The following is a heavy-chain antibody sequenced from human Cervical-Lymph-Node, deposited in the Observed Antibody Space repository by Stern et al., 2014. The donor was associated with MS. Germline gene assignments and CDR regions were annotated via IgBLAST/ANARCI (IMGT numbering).Heavy chain of an antibody. CDR3: TKGFTVTGTGYGVDV. D-gene: IGHD6-19*01. J-gene: IGHJ6*02. CDR2: ISGSGGNT. V-gene: IGHV3-23*04. CDR1: GFTFSNYA. Sequence: VQLVESGGGLVQPGGSLRLSCAPSGFTFSNYAMSWIRPAPGKGLGWISSISGSGGNTFYADSVKGRFTISRDNSKNTLEMQMNSLRAEDSALYYCTKGFTVTGTGYGVDVWGQGTTVTVSS.